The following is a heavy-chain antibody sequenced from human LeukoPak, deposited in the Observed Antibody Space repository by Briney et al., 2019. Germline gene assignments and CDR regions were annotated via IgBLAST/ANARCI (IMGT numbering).Heavy chain of an antibody. V-gene: IGHV1-2*06. CDR2: INPNSGGT. Sequence: EASVKVSCKASGYTFTGYYMHWVRQAPGQGLEWMGRINPNSGGTNYAQKFQGRVTMTRDTSISTAYMELSRLRSDDTAVYYCARDYCSSTSCLFDYWGQGTLVTVSS. J-gene: IGHJ4*02. D-gene: IGHD2-2*01. CDR1: GYTFTGYY. CDR3: ARDYCSSTSCLFDY.